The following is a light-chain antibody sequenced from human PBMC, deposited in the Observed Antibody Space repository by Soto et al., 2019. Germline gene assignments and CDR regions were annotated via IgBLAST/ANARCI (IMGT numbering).Light chain of an antibody. CDR3: QQRNIWPPVT. CDR1: PSVTNY. CDR2: GAF. J-gene: IGKJ5*01. Sequence: PGERATLYCRASPSVTNYLAWYQQKPGQAPRLLIYGAFNRATGIPARFSGSGSGTDFTLTISSLEPEDFAVYYCQQRNIWPPVTFGQGTRLEIK. V-gene: IGKV3-11*01.